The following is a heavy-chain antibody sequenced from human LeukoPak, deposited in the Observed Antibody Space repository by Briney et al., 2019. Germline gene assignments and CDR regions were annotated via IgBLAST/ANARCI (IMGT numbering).Heavy chain of an antibody. J-gene: IGHJ2*01. V-gene: IGHV3-48*04. CDR3: ARGGLQMATIYWYFDL. Sequence: KPGGSLRLSCAASGLTFSKAWMSWVRQAPGKGLEWVSYISSSGSTRYYADSVKGRFTISRDDAKNSVYLQMNSLRGEDTAVYYCARGGLQMATIYWYFDLWGRGTLVTVSS. D-gene: IGHD5-24*01. CDR2: ISSSGSTR. CDR1: GLTFSKAW.